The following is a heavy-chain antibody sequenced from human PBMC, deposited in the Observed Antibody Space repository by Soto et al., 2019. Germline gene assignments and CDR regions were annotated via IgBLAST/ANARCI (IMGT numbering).Heavy chain of an antibody. CDR3: AKDMGVLLWFGELYYYYYCMDV. CDR2: ISYDGSNK. D-gene: IGHD3-10*01. Sequence: QVQLVESGGGVVQPGRSLRLSCAASGFTFSSYGMHWVRQAPGKGLEWVAVISYDGSNKYYADSVKGRFTISRDNSKNTLYRQMNSRRAEDPAVYYCAKDMGVLLWFGELYYYYYCMDVWGQGTTVTVSS. J-gene: IGHJ6*02. V-gene: IGHV3-30*18. CDR1: GFTFSSYG.